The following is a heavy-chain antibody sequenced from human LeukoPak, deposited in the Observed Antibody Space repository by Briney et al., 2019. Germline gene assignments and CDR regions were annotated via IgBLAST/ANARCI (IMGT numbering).Heavy chain of an antibody. CDR2: IYYSGST. CDR1: GGSISSYH. D-gene: IGHD2-2*01. CDR3: ARGPRDQTWFDP. J-gene: IGHJ5*02. V-gene: IGHV4-59*01. Sequence: SETLSLTCTVSGGSISSYHWNWIRQPPGKGLEWIGYIYYSGSTNYNPSLRSRVTISVDTSKNQFSLKVSSVTAAVTAVYYCARGPRDQTWFDPWGQGTRVTVSS.